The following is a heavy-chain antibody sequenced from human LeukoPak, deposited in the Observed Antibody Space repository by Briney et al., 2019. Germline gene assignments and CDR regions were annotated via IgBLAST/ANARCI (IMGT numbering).Heavy chain of an antibody. Sequence: SETLSLTCTVSGDSINTYYWSWIRQPAGKGLEWIGRVYSRGATNYNSSLKSRVTMSADTSKNQFSLKLTSVTAADTGVYYCARDAKSRGISWFDPWGQGILVIVSS. D-gene: IGHD1-14*01. CDR1: GDSINTYY. CDR2: VYSRGAT. V-gene: IGHV4-4*07. J-gene: IGHJ5*02. CDR3: ARDAKSRGISWFDP.